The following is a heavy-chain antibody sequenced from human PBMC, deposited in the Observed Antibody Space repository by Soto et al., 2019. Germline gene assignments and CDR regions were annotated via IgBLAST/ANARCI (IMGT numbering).Heavy chain of an antibody. J-gene: IGHJ3*02. V-gene: IGHV4-4*02. CDR3: ARVPGVVVCADDAFDI. CDR1: GGSVSSSNW. Sequence: QVQLQESGPGLVKPSGTLSLTCAVSGGSVSSSNWWSWVRQSPGKGLEWMGEIYHSGSAHYNPSLKSRATISLDKSKNQVALRLTSVTAADTAVYYCARVPGVVVCADDAFDIWGPGTRVIVSS. CDR2: IYHSGSA. D-gene: IGHD2-8*02.